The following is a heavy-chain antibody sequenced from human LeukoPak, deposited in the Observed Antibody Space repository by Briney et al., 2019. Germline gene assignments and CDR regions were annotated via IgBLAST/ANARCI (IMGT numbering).Heavy chain of an antibody. CDR2: ISGSGGST. J-gene: IGHJ6*02. CDR3: ALTGGSPLDMYGMDV. D-gene: IGHD1-26*01. V-gene: IGHV3-23*01. Sequence: GGSLRLSCAASGFTFRSFAMSWVRQAPGKGLEWVTAISGSGGSTYYADSVKGRFTLSRDNSKTTLYLQMNSLRAEDTAIYYCALTGGSPLDMYGMDVWGQGTTVTVSS. CDR1: GFTFRSFA.